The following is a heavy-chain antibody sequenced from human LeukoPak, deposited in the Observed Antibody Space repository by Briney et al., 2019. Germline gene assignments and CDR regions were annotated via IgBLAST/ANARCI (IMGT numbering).Heavy chain of an antibody. D-gene: IGHD3-22*01. CDR1: GFTFDDYG. J-gene: IGHJ4*02. CDR2: INWNGGST. CDR3: ARVYYYDSSGYYGSGYYFDY. V-gene: IGHV3-20*04. Sequence: GGSLRLSCAASGFTFDDYGMSWVRQAPGKGLEWVSGINWNGGSTGYADSVKGRFTISRDNAKNSLYLQMNSLRAEDTALYYCARVYYYDSSGYYGSGYYFDYWGQGTLVTVST.